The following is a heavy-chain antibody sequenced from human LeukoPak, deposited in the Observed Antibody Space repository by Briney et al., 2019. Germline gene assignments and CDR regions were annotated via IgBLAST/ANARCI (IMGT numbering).Heavy chain of an antibody. V-gene: IGHV4-4*07. CDR1: GDSISTYS. CDR3: ARALGGTYSNYGYYYYYMDV. CDR2: IYSSGTT. J-gene: IGHJ6*03. Sequence: SETLSLTCTVSGDSISTYSWSWIRQPAGKGPEWIGRIYSSGTTNYNPSLKSRVTMSKDTSNNQFPLKLSSVTAADTAVYYCARALGGTYSNYGYYYYYMDVWGKGTTVAVSS. D-gene: IGHD4-11*01.